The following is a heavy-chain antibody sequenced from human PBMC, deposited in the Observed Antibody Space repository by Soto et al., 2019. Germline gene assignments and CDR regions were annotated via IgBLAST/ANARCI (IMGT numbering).Heavy chain of an antibody. D-gene: IGHD3-10*01. V-gene: IGHV4-38-2*01. J-gene: IGHJ4*02. Sequence: PSETLSLTCAVSGDSISSDYHWGWVRQPPGKGLEWIGSIYHSGSTYYNPSLKSRVTISVDTSKNQFSLKLSSVTAADTAVYYCARRDVGLRYWGQGTMVTVPS. CDR2: IYHSGST. CDR3: ARRDVGLRY. CDR1: GDSISSDYH.